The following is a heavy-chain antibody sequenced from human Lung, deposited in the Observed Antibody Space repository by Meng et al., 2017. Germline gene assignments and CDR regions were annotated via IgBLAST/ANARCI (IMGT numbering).Heavy chain of an antibody. CDR1: GLTLSSYA. V-gene: IGHV3-23*01. CDR3: VRRIEYSSSSGY. J-gene: IGHJ4*02. Sequence: EVQLLESGGCLVQPGGSPRLSCVASGLTLSSYARTWVRQAPGKGLEWVSSISGSGGSTYYADSVRGRFTISRDNSKNTVYLQMNSLRAEDTAIYYCVRRIEYSSSSGYWGQGTLVTVSS. CDR2: ISGSGGST. D-gene: IGHD6-6*01.